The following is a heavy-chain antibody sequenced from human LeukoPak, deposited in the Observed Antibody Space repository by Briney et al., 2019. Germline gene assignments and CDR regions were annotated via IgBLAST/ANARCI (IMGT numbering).Heavy chain of an antibody. D-gene: IGHD3-22*01. CDR1: GFTFSSYA. CDR3: ARGPTYYYDSSGYDRAFDI. CDR2: ISGSGGST. V-gene: IGHV3-23*01. Sequence: RGSLRLSCAASGFTFSSYAMSWVRQAPGKGLEWVSAISGSGGSTYYADSVKGRFTISRDNSKNTLYLQMNGLRAGDTAVYYCARGPTYYYDSSGYDRAFDIWGQGTMVTVSS. J-gene: IGHJ3*02.